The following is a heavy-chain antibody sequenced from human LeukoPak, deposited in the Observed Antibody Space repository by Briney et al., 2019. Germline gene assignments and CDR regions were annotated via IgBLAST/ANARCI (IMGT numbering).Heavy chain of an antibody. CDR1: GYSFTSYW. CDR3: ARAVAYGDYGSYYFDY. CDR2: IYPGDSDT. V-gene: IGHV5-51*01. D-gene: IGHD4-17*01. Sequence: GESLKISCKGSGYSFTSYWIGWVRQMPGKGLEWMGIIYPGDSDTRYSPSFQGQVTISAVKSISTAYLQWSSLKASDTAMYYCARAVAYGDYGSYYFDYWGQGTLVTVSS. J-gene: IGHJ4*02.